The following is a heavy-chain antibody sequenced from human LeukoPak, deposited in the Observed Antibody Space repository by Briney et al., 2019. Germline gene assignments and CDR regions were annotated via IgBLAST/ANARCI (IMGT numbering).Heavy chain of an antibody. J-gene: IGHJ3*02. V-gene: IGHV3-48*04. Sequence: GGSLRLSCPASGFTFSSYAMSWVRQAPGKGLEWVSYISSSGSTIYYADSVKGRFTISRDNAKNSLYLQMNSLRAEDTAVYYCARGGDSDAFDIWGQGTMVTVSS. CDR2: ISSSGSTI. CDR1: GFTFSSYA. D-gene: IGHD2-21*02. CDR3: ARGGDSDAFDI.